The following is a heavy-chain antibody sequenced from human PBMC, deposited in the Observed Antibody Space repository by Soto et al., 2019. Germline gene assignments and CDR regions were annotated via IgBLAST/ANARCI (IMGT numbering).Heavy chain of an antibody. V-gene: IGHV5-10-1*01. J-gene: IGHJ6*02. CDR2: IDPSDSYT. CDR1: GYSFTSYW. D-gene: IGHD2-2*01. CDR3: ASSPRGYCSSTSCRELGNYYGMDV. Sequence: GESLKISCKGSGYSFTSYWISWVRQMPVKGLEWMGRIDPSDSYTNYSPSFQGHVTISADKPISTAYLQWSSLKASDTAMYYCASSPRGYCSSTSCRELGNYYGMDVWAQGTTVTVSS.